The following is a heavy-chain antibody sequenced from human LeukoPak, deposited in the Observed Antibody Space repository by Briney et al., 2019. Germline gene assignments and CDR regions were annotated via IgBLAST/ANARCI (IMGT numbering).Heavy chain of an antibody. J-gene: IGHJ6*03. V-gene: IGHV3-33*06. Sequence: PGGSLRLSCAASGFTFSSYGMHWVRQAPGKGLEWVAVIWYDGSNKYCADSVKGRFTISRDNSKNTLYLQMNSLRAEDTAVYYCAKEVSGDYYYYMDVWGKGTTVTVSS. CDR3: AKEVSGDYYYYMDV. D-gene: IGHD3-10*01. CDR2: IWYDGSNK. CDR1: GFTFSSYG.